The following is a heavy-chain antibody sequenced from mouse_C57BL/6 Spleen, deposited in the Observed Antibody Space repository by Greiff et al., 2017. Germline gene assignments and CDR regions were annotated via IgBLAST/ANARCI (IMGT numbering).Heavy chain of an antibody. Sequence: VQLEESGAGLVKPGGSLKLSCAASGFTFSSYAMPWVRQTPEERLEWVGGISDGGSYTYYPDKLKGRYTISRDNAKNNLYLQISHLESEDTAMYYCARDWVVLDDWGQGTTLTVSS. J-gene: IGHJ2*01. CDR2: ISDGGSYT. CDR3: ARDWVVLDD. CDR1: GFTFSSYA. D-gene: IGHD1-1*01. V-gene: IGHV5-4*01.